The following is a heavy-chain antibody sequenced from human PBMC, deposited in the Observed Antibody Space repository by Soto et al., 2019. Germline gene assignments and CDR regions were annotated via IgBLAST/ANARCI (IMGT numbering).Heavy chain of an antibody. CDR2: ISYDGSNK. CDR1: GFTFSSYG. V-gene: IGHV3-30*18. Sequence: PGGSLRLSCAASGFTFSSYGMHWVRQAPGKGLEWVAVISYDGSNKYYADSVKGRFTISRDNSKNTLYLQMNSLRAEDTAVYYCAKDIVLVVPLRPWERHFHISGHGPTVIVTS. CDR3: AKDIVLVVPLRPWERHFHI. D-gene: IGHD2-8*02. J-gene: IGHJ6*02.